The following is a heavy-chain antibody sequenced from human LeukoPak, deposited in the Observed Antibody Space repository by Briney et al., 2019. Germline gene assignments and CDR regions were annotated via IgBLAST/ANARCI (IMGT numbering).Heavy chain of an antibody. V-gene: IGHV3-30*02. CDR1: GFIFSNDA. D-gene: IGHD3-3*01. Sequence: GGSLRLSCAASGFIFSNDAMHWVRQAPGKGLEWVAFIWFDGSNKHYADSVKGRFTISRDNSKNTLYLQMNSLRAEDTAVYYCAKEPSHYDFWSGYHMDYFDYWGQGTLVTVSS. CDR3: AKEPSHYDFWSGYHMDYFDY. J-gene: IGHJ4*02. CDR2: IWFDGSNK.